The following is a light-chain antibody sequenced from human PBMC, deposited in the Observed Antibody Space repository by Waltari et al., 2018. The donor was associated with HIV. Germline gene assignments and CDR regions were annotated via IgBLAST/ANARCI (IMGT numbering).Light chain of an antibody. CDR3: QQYNNWPPNT. J-gene: IGKJ2*01. CDR1: QTVSTK. Sequence: VMTQFPATLSVSPGERVALSCRASQTVSTKLAWYQQKPGQAPRLLIYGASNRAPGLPARFSGSGSGREFTLTITNVQSEDSAVYFCQQYNNWPPNTFGQGTKLEIK. CDR2: GAS. V-gene: IGKV3-15*01.